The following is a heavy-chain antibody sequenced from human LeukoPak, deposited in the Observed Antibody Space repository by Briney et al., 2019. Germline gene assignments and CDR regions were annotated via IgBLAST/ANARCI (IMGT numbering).Heavy chain of an antibody. Sequence: GGSLRLSCAASGFTFSSYSMNWVRQAPGKGLEWVSYISSSSSTIYYADSVKGRFTISRDNAKNSLYLQMNSLRAEDTAVYYCASSIAAGRPRHFDYWGQGTLVTVSS. CDR2: ISSSSSTI. J-gene: IGHJ4*02. CDR3: ASSIAAGRPRHFDY. CDR1: GFTFSSYS. V-gene: IGHV3-48*01. D-gene: IGHD6-13*01.